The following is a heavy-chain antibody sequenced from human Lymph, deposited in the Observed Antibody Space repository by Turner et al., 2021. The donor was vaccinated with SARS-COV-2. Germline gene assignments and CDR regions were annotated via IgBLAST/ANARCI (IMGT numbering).Heavy chain of an antibody. D-gene: IGHD6-13*01. CDR1: GFTFSSYA. CDR3: ERDQAEQQPNYAFDY. CDR2: ISYDGSHK. V-gene: IGHV3-30-3*01. Sequence: QVKLVESGGGVVQPGRSLRLSCAASGFTFSSYAMHWVRQARGKGLEWVAVISYDGSHKYYADSVKGRFTISRDNSKNKLYLQMNSLRPEDTAVYYCERDQAEQQPNYAFDYWGQGTLVTVSS. J-gene: IGHJ4*02.